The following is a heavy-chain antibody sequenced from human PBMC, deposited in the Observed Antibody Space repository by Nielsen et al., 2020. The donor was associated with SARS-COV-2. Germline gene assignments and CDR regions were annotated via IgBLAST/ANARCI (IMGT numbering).Heavy chain of an antibody. D-gene: IGHD1-7*01. CDR3: ARDLSYNWNYGFFGGYYYYGMDV. V-gene: IGHV3-33*08. CDR2: DGSNK. Sequence: SCTASESTLNSYDIHWVRQAHDGSNKYYADSVKGRFTIPRDNSKNTLYLQMNSLRAEDTAVYYCARDLSYNWNYGFFGGYYYYGMDVWGQGTTVTVSS. J-gene: IGHJ6*02. CDR1: ESTLNSYD.